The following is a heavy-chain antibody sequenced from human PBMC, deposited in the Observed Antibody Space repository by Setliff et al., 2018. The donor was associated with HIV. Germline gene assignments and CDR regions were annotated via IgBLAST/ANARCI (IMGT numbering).Heavy chain of an antibody. D-gene: IGHD1-1*01. CDR2: ISATGTTV. V-gene: IGHV3-48*01. J-gene: IGHJ4*02. CDR1: GFMFSDHS. CDR3: ARDQLRVPERWDFDF. Sequence: GGSLRLSFAASGFMFSDHSFHWVRQAPGEGLEWLSYISATGTTVSYADAVRGRSIISRDSVKSELYLQMKSLRVEDTALYYCARDQLRVPERWDFDFWGQGTLVTVSS.